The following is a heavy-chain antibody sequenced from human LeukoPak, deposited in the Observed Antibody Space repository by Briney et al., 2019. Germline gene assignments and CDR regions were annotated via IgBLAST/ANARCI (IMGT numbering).Heavy chain of an antibody. D-gene: IGHD3-3*01. J-gene: IGHJ6*04. Sequence: SETLSLTCTVSGGSISSYYWSWIRQPPGKGLEWIGYIYYSGSTNYNPSLKSRVTISVDTSKNQFSLKLSSVTAADTAVYYCARLWRNYDFWSGSVDVWGKGTTVTVSS. V-gene: IGHV4-59*08. CDR2: IYYSGST. CDR1: GGSISSYY. CDR3: ARLWRNYDFWSGSVDV.